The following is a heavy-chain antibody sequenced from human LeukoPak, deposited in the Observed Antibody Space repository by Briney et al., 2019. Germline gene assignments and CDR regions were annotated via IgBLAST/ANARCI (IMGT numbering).Heavy chain of an antibody. Sequence: GESLKISCKGVGYSFTSYWIGWVRQMPGEGLEWMGSVYPGDSDTRYSPSFQGQVTISADKSISAAYLQWSSLKASDTAMYYCASLTGGDYYDTSGHFAFDTWGQGTMVTVSS. J-gene: IGHJ3*02. V-gene: IGHV5-51*01. CDR2: VYPGDSDT. D-gene: IGHD3-22*01. CDR3: ASLTGGDYYDTSGHFAFDT. CDR1: GYSFTSYW.